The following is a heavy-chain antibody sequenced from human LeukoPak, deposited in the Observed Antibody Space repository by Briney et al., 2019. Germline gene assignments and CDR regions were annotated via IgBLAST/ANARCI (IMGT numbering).Heavy chain of an antibody. CDR2: IKQDGSEK. Sequence: PGGSLRLSCSASGFTFSDYWMTWVRQAPGKGLEWVANIKQDGSEKYYVDSVKGRFTISRDNAHNSLYLQMNSLRAEDTAVYFCARDESRLDRRDFGYWGQGTLVTVSS. CDR3: ARDESRLDRRDFGY. J-gene: IGHJ4*02. CDR1: GFTFSDYW. V-gene: IGHV3-7*01. D-gene: IGHD6-19*01.